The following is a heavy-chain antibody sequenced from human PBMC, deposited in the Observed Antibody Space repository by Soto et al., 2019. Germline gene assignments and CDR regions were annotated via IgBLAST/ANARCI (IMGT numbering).Heavy chain of an antibody. V-gene: IGHV3-73*01. D-gene: IGHD6-13*01. J-gene: IGHJ4*02. CDR3: TSHSPYSSSWLDY. CDR2: IRSKANSYAT. Sequence: GASVKVSCAASGFTFSGSAMHWVRQASGKGLEWVGRIRSKANSYATAYAASVKGRFTISRDDSKNTAYLQMNSLKTEDTAVYYCTSHSPYSSSWLDYWGQGTLVTVSS. CDR1: GFTFSGSA.